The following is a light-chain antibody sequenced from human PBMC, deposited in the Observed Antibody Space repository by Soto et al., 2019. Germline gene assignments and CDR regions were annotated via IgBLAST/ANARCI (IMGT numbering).Light chain of an antibody. V-gene: IGKV3-20*01. CDR1: EPIRNTY. CDR2: GAS. CDR3: QQYADSPLT. Sequence: EIVLTQSPDTLSLSPGERATLSCRTSEPIRNTYVAWYQQQPGQAPRLLIYGASSRAIGIPDRFSGSGSGTDFTLTISRLEPEDFALYYCQQYADSPLTFGGGTKVDXK. J-gene: IGKJ4*01.